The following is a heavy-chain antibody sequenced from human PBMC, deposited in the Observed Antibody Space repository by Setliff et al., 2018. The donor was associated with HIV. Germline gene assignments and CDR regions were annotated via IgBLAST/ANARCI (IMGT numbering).Heavy chain of an antibody. CDR2: INPSGST. Sequence: PSETLSLTCAVYGGSFSGYYWTWIRQSPVKGLEWIGEINPSGSTNYNPSLKSRVTITVDTSKNQFALKLPSVIAADPAVYYCARHLRYDSDGGDVFDLWGQGTRVTVSS. CDR1: GGSFSGYY. D-gene: IGHD6-19*01. V-gene: IGHV4-34*01. J-gene: IGHJ3*01. CDR3: ARHLRYDSDGGDVFDL.